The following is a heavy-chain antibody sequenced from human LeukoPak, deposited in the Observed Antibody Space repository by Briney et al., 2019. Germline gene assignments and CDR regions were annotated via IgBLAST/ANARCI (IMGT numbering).Heavy chain of an antibody. Sequence: GGSLRLSCAASGFTFSSYAMSWVRQAPGKGLEWVSAISGSGGSTYYADSVKGRFTISRDNSKNTLYLQMNSLRAEDTAVYYCAKSAAEYCGGDCYLDYWGQGTLVTVSS. CDR3: AKSAAEYCGGDCYLDY. J-gene: IGHJ4*02. V-gene: IGHV3-23*01. CDR1: GFTFSSYA. D-gene: IGHD2-21*02. CDR2: ISGSGGST.